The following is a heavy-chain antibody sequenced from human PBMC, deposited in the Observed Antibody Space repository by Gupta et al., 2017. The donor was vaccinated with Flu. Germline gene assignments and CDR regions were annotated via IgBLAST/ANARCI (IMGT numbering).Heavy chain of an antibody. CDR3: ARLLPYCSGGTCSSTGAFDI. CDR2: IRSKAYGGTT. V-gene: IGHV3-49*03. D-gene: IGHD2-15*01. Sequence: EVKLVESGGGLVQPGRSLRLSCPASGFNFGDYALSWFRQAPGKGPGWLGFIRSKAYGGTTEYAASVKGRFTMSRDDSKSIAYLQMDGLRTDDTAVYYCARLLPYCSGGTCSSTGAFDIWGQGTMVTVSS. J-gene: IGHJ3*02. CDR1: GFNFGDYA.